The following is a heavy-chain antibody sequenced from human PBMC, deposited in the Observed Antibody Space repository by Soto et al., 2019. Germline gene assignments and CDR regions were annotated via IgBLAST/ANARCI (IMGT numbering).Heavy chain of an antibody. D-gene: IGHD3-10*01. CDR1: GFTFSSFW. V-gene: IGHV3-74*01. CDR3: ATRGVDTFGLSY. CDR2: INTDGSST. Sequence: PGGSLRLSCAVSGFTFSSFWMHWVRQAPGEGLVWVSRINTDGSSTSYADSVKGRFTISRDNAKNTLYLQMNSLRVEDTAMYYCATRGVDTFGLSYWGQGTLVTVSS. J-gene: IGHJ4*02.